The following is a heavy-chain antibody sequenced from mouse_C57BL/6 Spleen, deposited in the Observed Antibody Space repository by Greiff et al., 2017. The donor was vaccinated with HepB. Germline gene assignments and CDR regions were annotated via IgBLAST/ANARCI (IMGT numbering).Heavy chain of an antibody. Sequence: QVQLQQSGPELVKPGASVKISCKASGYAFSSSWMNWVKQRPGKGLEWIGRIYPGDGDTNYNGKFKGKATLTADKSSSTANMQLSSLTSEDSAVYFCARLTGTRGDFDYWGQGTTLTVSS. J-gene: IGHJ2*01. CDR1: GYAFSSSW. CDR2: IYPGDGDT. D-gene: IGHD4-1*01. CDR3: ARLTGTRGDFDY. V-gene: IGHV1-82*01.